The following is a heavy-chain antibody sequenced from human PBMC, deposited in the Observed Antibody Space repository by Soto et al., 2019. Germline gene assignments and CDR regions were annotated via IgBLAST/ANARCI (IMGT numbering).Heavy chain of an antibody. CDR1: GYTFTSYA. Sequence: QVQLVQSGAEVKKPGASVKVSCKASGYTFTSYAMHWVRQAPGQRLEWMGWINAGNGNTKYSQKFQGRVTITRATSASTAYMELSSLRSEDTAVYYCAGVVRIAVDDYWGQGTLVTVSS. J-gene: IGHJ4*02. CDR2: INAGNGNT. CDR3: AGVVRIAVDDY. D-gene: IGHD6-19*01. V-gene: IGHV1-3*01.